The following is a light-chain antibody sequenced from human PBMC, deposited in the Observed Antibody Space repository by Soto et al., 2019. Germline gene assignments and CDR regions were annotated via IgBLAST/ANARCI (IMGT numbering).Light chain of an antibody. CDR3: SSYAGSNTVV. V-gene: IGLV2-8*01. CDR1: SSDVGGYNY. CDR2: EVS. Sequence: QSALTQPPSASGSPGQSVTISCTGTSSDVGGYNYVSWYQQHPGKAPQLMIYEVSKRPSGVPDRFSGAKSGNTASLTGSGLQAEDEADYYCSSYAGSNTVVFGGGTQLTVL. J-gene: IGLJ2*01.